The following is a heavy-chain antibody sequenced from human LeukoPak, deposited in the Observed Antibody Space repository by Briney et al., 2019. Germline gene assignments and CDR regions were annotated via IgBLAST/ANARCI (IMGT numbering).Heavy chain of an antibody. D-gene: IGHD2-15*01. V-gene: IGHV3-53*01. Sequence: PGGSLRLSCAASGFAVNSNSMSWVRQAPGKGLEWVSVIYGGDTTYYADSVKGRFTISRDNSKNTLYLQVNSLRAEDTAVYYCAKDLRERDQYCGGGSCYYDYWGQGTLVTVSS. CDR3: AKDLRERDQYCGGGSCYYDY. CDR1: GFAVNSNS. CDR2: IYGGDTT. J-gene: IGHJ4*02.